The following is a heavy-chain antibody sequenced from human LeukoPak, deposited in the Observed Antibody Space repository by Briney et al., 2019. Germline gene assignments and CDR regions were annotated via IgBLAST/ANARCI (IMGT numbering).Heavy chain of an antibody. V-gene: IGHV5-51*01. CDR3: ARHGPLRYCDWLPISNFDY. CDR2: IYPGDSDT. CDR1: GYNFTSYW. Sequence: KPGESLKLSRTGYGYNFTSYWIGWVRQMPGKGLEWMGNIYPGDSDTRYSPSFQGQVTISADKSISTAYLQWSSLKASDTAMYYCARHGPLRYCDWLPISNFDYWGQGTLVTVSS. D-gene: IGHD3-9*01. J-gene: IGHJ4*02.